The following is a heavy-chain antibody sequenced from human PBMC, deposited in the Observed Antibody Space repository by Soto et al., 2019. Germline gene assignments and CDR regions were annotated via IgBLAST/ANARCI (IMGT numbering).Heavy chain of an antibody. J-gene: IGHJ5*02. CDR1: GFTFSDFY. CDR3: VRAVGATFAWFDP. D-gene: IGHD1-26*01. V-gene: IGHV3-11*01. CDR2: ISSSGSTI. Sequence: QVQLVESGGGLVKPGGSLRLSCVASGFTFSDFYMAWIRQAPGKGLEWVSYISSSGSTIYYADSVKGRFTISRDNAKNSLYLQMNSLRGEDTAVYDCVRAVGATFAWFDPWGQGTLVTVSS.